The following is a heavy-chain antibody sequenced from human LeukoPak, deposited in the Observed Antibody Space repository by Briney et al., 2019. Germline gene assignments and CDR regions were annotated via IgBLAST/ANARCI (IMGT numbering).Heavy chain of an antibody. V-gene: IGHV3-30-3*01. CDR1: GFTFSSYA. CDR3: AKENTIYGHYYDSSGYSPLGY. CDR2: ISYDGSNK. Sequence: GGSLRLSCAASGFTFSSYAMHWVRQAPGKGLEWMAVISYDGSNKYYADSVKGRFTISRDNSKNTLYLQMNSLRAEDTAVYYCAKENTIYGHYYDSSGYSPLGYWGQGTLVTVSS. J-gene: IGHJ4*02. D-gene: IGHD3-22*01.